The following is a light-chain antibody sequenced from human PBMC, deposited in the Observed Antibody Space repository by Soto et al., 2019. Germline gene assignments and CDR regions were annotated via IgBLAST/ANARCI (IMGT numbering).Light chain of an antibody. J-gene: IGLJ1*01. Sequence: QSALTQPASVSGSPGQSITISCTGTSSDVGGYDYVSWYQQHPGKAPKLMIYVVTNRPSGVSNRFSGSKSGNTASLTISGLQAEDEADYYCISYASINTYVFATGTKVTVL. CDR3: ISYASINTYV. CDR2: VVT. CDR1: SSDVGGYDY. V-gene: IGLV2-14*01.